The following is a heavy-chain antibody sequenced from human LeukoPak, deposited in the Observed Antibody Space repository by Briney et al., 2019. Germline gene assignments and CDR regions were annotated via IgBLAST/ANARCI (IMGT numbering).Heavy chain of an antibody. CDR2: IYYSGNT. CDR1: GGSISSYQ. D-gene: IGHD2-15*01. V-gene: IGHV4-59*08. CDR3: ARQRGGYVDY. J-gene: IGHJ4*02. Sequence: SETLSLTCTVSGGSISSYQRSWIRQPPGKGLEWIGYIYYSGNTNYNPSLKSRVTISVDTSKNQFSLMLGSVTAADTAVFYCARQRGGYVDYWGQGTLVTVSS.